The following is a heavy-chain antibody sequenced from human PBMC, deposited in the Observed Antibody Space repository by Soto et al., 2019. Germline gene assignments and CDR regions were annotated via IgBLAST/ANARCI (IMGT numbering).Heavy chain of an antibody. CDR3: ARGRIQLWYPFDY. J-gene: IGHJ4*02. D-gene: IGHD5-18*01. CDR2: IYHSGST. CDR1: GSSISSSNL. V-gene: IGHV4-4*02. Sequence: SETLSLTCAVSGSSISSSNLWSWVRQPPGKGLEWIGEIYHSGSTNYNPSLKSRVTISVDKSKNQFSLKLSSVTAAVTAVYYCARGRIQLWYPFDYWGQGTLVTVSS.